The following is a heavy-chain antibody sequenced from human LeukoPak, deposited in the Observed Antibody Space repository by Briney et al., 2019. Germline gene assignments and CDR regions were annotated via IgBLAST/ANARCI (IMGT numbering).Heavy chain of an antibody. J-gene: IGHJ5*02. CDR2: IGHTGSA. V-gene: IGHV4-34*01. Sequence: SETLSLTCAVYGGSFNGYYWSWIRQSPGRGLEWLGEIGHTGSANYNPSLKSRLTISVDTSNNQFSLKLTSVTAADTAVYYCARPVPSRLGWFDPWGQGTLVTVSS. D-gene: IGHD1-1*01. CDR1: GGSFNGYY. CDR3: ARPVPSRLGWFDP.